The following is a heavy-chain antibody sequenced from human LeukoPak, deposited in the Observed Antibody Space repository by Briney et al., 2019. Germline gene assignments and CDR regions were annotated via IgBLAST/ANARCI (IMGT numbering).Heavy chain of an antibody. V-gene: IGHV4-59*01. CDR1: GGSISSYL. Sequence: SGTLSLTCTVSGGSISSYLWSWIRQPPGKGLEWIGYIYYSGSTNYNPSLKSRVTILVDTSKNQFSLKVSSVTAADTAVYYCARSYGSGNYFDYWGQGTLVTVSS. D-gene: IGHD3-10*01. J-gene: IGHJ4*02. CDR3: ARSYGSGNYFDY. CDR2: IYYSGST.